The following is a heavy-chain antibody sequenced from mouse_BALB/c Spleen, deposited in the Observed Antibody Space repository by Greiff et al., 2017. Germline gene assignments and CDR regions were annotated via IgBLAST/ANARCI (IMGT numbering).Heavy chain of an antibody. J-gene: IGHJ2*01. V-gene: IGHV10-1*02. CDR1: GFTFNTYA. CDR2: IRSKSNNYAT. CDR3: VREEDYGYVFDY. Sequence: EVMLVESGGGLVQPKGSLKLSCAASGFTFNTYAMNWVRQAPGKGLEWVARIRSKSNNYATYYADSVKDRFTISRDDSQSMLYLQMNNLKTEDTAMYYCVREEDYGYVFDYWGQGTTLTVSS. D-gene: IGHD2-2*01.